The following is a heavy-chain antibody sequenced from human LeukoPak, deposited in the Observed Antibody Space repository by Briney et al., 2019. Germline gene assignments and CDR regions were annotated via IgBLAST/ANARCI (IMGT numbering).Heavy chain of an antibody. D-gene: IGHD1-20*01. Sequence: PGGSLRLSCTASGFTFGDYAMSWFRQAPGKGLEWVGFIRSKAYGGTTEYAASVKGRFTILRDDSKSIAYQQMNSLKTEDTAVXXXTRDLPQYNWNHYWGQGTLVTVSS. CDR2: IRSKAYGGTT. CDR3: TRDLPQYNWNHY. V-gene: IGHV3-49*03. J-gene: IGHJ4*02. CDR1: GFTFGDYA.